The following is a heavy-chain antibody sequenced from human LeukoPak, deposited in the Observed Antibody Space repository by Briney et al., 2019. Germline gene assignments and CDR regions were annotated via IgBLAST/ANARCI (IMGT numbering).Heavy chain of an antibody. V-gene: IGHV3-21*01. J-gene: IGHJ4*02. Sequence: GGSLRLSCAASGFTFSSCSMNWVRQAPGKGLEWVSSISSSSSYIYYADSVKGRFTISRDNAKNSLYLQMNSLRAEDTAVYYCARDFIPVSTRITMVRGVMEDYWGQGTLVTVSS. CDR1: GFTFSSCS. D-gene: IGHD3-10*01. CDR3: ARDFIPVSTRITMVRGVMEDY. CDR2: ISSSSSYI.